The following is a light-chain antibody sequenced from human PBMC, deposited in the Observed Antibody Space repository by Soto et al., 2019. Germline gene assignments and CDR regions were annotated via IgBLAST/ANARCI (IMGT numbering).Light chain of an antibody. CDR1: QSVSNY. Sequence: GDRVTITCRASQSVSNYLQWYQQKSGHAPKLLVYAASSLHSGVPSRFSGSGSGTDFTLTISSLEPEDFAIYYCQQRDNWLFGQGTKVDIK. CDR2: AAS. CDR3: QQRDNWL. J-gene: IGKJ2*01. V-gene: IGKV1-39*01.